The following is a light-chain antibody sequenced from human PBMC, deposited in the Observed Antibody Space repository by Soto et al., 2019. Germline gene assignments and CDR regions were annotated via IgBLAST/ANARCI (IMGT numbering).Light chain of an antibody. J-gene: IGLJ3*02. Sequence: QSVLTQPPSASGTPGQRVTISCSGSSSNFGTNPVNWFQQLPGTAPKLLIFDNNQRPSGVPDRFSGSKSGTSASLAISGLQSEDEADYYCAVWDDRLSGPVFGGGTKLTVL. V-gene: IGLV1-44*01. CDR3: AVWDDRLSGPV. CDR2: DNN. CDR1: SSNFGTNP.